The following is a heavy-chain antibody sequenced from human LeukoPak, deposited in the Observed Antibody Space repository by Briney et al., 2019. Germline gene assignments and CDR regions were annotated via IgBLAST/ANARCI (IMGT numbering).Heavy chain of an antibody. CDR3: ARALWLFDY. D-gene: IGHD5-24*01. J-gene: IGHJ4*02. V-gene: IGHV3-7*01. CDR1: GFTFSSYW. CDR2: IKQDGSEK. Sequence: GGSLRPSCAASGFTFSSYWMSWVRQAPGKGLEWVANIKQDGSEKYYVDSVKGRFTISRDNAKNSLYLQMYRLRAEDTAVYYCARALWLFDYWGQGTLVTVSS.